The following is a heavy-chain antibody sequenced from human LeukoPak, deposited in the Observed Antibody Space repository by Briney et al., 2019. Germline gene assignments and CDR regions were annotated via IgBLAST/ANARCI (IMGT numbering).Heavy chain of an antibody. CDR1: GSTFSGYA. CDR3: VRGFSYGFDS. V-gene: IGHV3-23*02. CDR2: ISGSGGST. Sequence: AGSLRLSCAASGSTFSGYAMSWVRQTPGKGLEWVAGISGSGGSTYYEESVRGRSTISRDKSNNTLHLQMNTLRADDTAIYYCVRGFSYGFDSWGQGTRVTVSS. D-gene: IGHD5-18*01. J-gene: IGHJ4*02.